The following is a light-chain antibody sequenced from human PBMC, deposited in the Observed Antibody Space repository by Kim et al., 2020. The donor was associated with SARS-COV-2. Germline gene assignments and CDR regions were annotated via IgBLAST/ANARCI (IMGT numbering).Light chain of an antibody. J-gene: IGKJ5*01. V-gene: IGKV2-30*01. CDR1: QSLVYSDGNTY. Sequence: DVVMTQSPLSLPVTLGQPASISCRSSQSLVYSDGNTYLNWFQQRPGQSPRRLIYTVSNRDSGVPDRFSGSGSGTDFTLKISRVEADDVGVYYCMQDIHPLTFGQGTRLEIK. CDR2: TVS. CDR3: MQDIHPLT.